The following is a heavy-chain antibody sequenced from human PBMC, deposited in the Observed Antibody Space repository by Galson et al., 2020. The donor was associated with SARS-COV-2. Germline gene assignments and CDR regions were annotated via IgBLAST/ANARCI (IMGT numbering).Heavy chain of an antibody. V-gene: IGHV1-2*02. CDR3: ARGRPDYYDSSGYYRYFDY. Sequence: ASVKVSCKASGYTFTGYYMHWVRQAPGQGLEWMGWINPNSGGTNYAQKFQGRVTMTRDTSISTAYMELSRLRSDDTAVYYCARGRPDYYDSSGYYRYFDYWGQGTLVTVSS. J-gene: IGHJ4*02. CDR2: INPNSGGT. CDR1: GYTFTGYY. D-gene: IGHD3-22*01.